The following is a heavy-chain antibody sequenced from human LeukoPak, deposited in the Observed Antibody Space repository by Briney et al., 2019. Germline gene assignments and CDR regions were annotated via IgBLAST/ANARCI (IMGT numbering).Heavy chain of an antibody. D-gene: IGHD6-13*01. CDR1: GFIFSNSG. CDR2: VWFDGSKR. Sequence: PGGSLRLSCTVSGFIFSNSGMHWVRRAPGKGLEWVAVVWFDGSKRYYADSVKGRFTISRDNSKNTLYLQMNSLRAEDTAVYYCAKTRPLDSSSWSHGDYWGQGTLVTVSS. J-gene: IGHJ4*02. V-gene: IGHV3-33*06. CDR3: AKTRPLDSSSWSHGDY.